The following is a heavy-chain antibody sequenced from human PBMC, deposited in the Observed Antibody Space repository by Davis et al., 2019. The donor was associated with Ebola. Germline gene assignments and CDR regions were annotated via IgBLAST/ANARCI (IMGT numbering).Heavy chain of an antibody. CDR1: GGSISSGGYS. Sequence: PSETLSLTCAVSGGSISSGGYSWSWIRQPPGKGLEWIGYIYHSGSTYYNPSLKSRVTISVDRSKNQFSLKLSSVTAADTAVYYCARGQRPLILDVWGQGTTVTVSS. D-gene: IGHD1-14*01. J-gene: IGHJ6*02. V-gene: IGHV4-30-2*01. CDR2: IYHSGST. CDR3: ARGQRPLILDV.